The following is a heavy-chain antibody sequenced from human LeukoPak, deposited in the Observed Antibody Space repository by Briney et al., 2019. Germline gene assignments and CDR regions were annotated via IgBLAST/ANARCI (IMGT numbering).Heavy chain of an antibody. D-gene: IGHD6-13*01. CDR2: ISGSGGST. V-gene: IGHV3-23*01. CDR3: AKDSLSSSWYEYYYYYYMDV. J-gene: IGHJ6*03. Sequence: ASGGSFSSYAMSWVRQAPGEGLEWVSAISGSGGSTYYADSVKGRFTISRDNSKNTLYLQMNSLRAEDTAVYYCAKDSLSSSWYEYYYYYYMDVWGKGTTVTVSS. CDR1: GGSFSSYA.